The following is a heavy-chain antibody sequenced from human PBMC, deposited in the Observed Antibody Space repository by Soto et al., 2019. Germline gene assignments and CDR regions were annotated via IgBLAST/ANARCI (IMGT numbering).Heavy chain of an antibody. V-gene: IGHV3-33*01. CDR2: IWYDANDK. CDR3: ARDRHSSSSAYFEY. Sequence: QVQLVESGGGVVQPGRSLRLSCAASGFTFSSYGMHWVRQAPGKGLEWVAVIWYDANDKYYADFVKGRFTISRDNAKNTVSLQINSLRAEDTAVYYCARDRHSSSSAYFEYWGQGTLVTVSS. D-gene: IGHD6-6*01. J-gene: IGHJ4*02. CDR1: GFTFSSYG.